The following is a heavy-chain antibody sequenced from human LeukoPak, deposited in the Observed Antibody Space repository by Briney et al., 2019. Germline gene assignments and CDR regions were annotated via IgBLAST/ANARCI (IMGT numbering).Heavy chain of an antibody. CDR1: GYTSTGYH. J-gene: IGHJ4*02. CDR2: ISPNSGDT. D-gene: IGHD3-16*01. V-gene: IGHV1-2*02. Sequence: ASVKVSCKASGYTSTGYHIHWVRQAPGQGLEGMGWISPNSGDTYYTQKFQGRVIMTRDTSITTVYMVLSRLTSDDTAVYYCAGSGFMWGFDYWGQGTLVTVSS. CDR3: AGSGFMWGFDY.